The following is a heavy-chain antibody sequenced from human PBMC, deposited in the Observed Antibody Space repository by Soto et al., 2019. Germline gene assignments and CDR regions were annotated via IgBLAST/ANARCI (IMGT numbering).Heavy chain of an antibody. Sequence: QLQLQESGPGLVKPSETLSLTCTVSGGSISSSSYYWGWIRQPPGKGLEWIGSIYYSGSTYYNPSLKSRVTISVDTSKNQFSLKLSSVTAADTAVYYCAAPMIVERGAFDIWGQGTMVTVSS. CDR2: IYYSGST. J-gene: IGHJ3*02. CDR1: GGSISSSSYY. V-gene: IGHV4-39*01. CDR3: AAPMIVERGAFDI. D-gene: IGHD3-22*01.